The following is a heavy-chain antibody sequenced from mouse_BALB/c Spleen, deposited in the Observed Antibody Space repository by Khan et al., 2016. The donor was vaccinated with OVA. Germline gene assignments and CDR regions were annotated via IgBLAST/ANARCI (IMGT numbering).Heavy chain of an antibody. CDR3: ARVGNYWYVDV. Sequence: QIQLVQSGPELKKPGETVKISCKASGYTFTNYGMNWVKQAPGKALKWMGWINTYTGEPTYADDFKGRFAFSLETSASTAYLQINNLKNEDTATXFCARVGNYWYVDVWGAGTTVTVSS. V-gene: IGHV9-3-1*01. D-gene: IGHD2-1*01. CDR2: INTYTGEP. CDR1: GYTFTNYG. J-gene: IGHJ1*01.